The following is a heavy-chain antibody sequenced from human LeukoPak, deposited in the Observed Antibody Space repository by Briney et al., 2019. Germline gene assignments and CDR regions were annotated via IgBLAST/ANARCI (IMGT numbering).Heavy chain of an antibody. J-gene: IGHJ4*02. V-gene: IGHV3-53*01. D-gene: IGHD1-1*01. CDR1: GFTVSSNY. CDR2: IYSGGST. Sequence: PGGSLRLSCAASGFTVSSNYMSWVRQPLGKGLEWVSVIYSGGSTYYADSVKGRFTISRDNSKNTLYLQMNSLRAEDTAVYYCARDRDGGTTDYWGQGTLVTVSS. CDR3: ARDRDGGTTDY.